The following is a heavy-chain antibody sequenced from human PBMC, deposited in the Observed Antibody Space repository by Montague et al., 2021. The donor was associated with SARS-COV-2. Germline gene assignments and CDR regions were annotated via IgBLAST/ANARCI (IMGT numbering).Heavy chain of an antibody. J-gene: IGHJ6*03. V-gene: IGHV4-34*01. CDR3: ARLGDGVVPSPKLGVGPYYTYDSLDV. Sequence: SETLSLTCAVHGGSFSTYSWNWIRQPPGKGLEWIGEIHHGGSTNXNPSLKSRVTIPADTSKNQFSLRLTSVAAADTAVYYCARLGDGVVPSPKLGVGPYYTYDSLDVWGKGTTATVSS. CDR2: IHHGGST. D-gene: IGHD3-10*01. CDR1: GGSFSTYS.